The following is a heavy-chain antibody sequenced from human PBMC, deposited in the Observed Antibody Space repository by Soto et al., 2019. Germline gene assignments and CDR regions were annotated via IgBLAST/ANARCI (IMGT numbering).Heavy chain of an antibody. CDR2: IYYSGST. CDR3: ARVGGGYCSGGSCYSHYYYGMDV. D-gene: IGHD2-15*01. V-gene: IGHV4-59*01. J-gene: IGHJ6*02. Sequence: QVQLQESGPGLVKPSETLSLTCTVSGGSISSYYWSWIRQPPGKGLEWIGYIYYSGSTNYNPSLKSRGTISVDTYKNQFALKLSSVTAADTAVYYCARVGGGYCSGGSCYSHYYYGMDVWGQGTTVTVSS. CDR1: GGSISSYY.